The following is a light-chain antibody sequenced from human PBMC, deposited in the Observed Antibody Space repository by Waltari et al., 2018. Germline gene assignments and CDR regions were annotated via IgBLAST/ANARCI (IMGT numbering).Light chain of an antibody. Sequence: QSVLTQPPSVSAAPGQKVSISCSGSDSTIAITFLSWYQQLPGPAPKLLIYDNERRPSGIPDRFSGSKSGTSATLGITGLQTGDEAEYYCGTWDTSLSAGVFGTGTTVTVL. CDR2: DNE. V-gene: IGLV1-51*01. CDR1: DSTIAITF. CDR3: GTWDTSLSAGV. J-gene: IGLJ1*01.